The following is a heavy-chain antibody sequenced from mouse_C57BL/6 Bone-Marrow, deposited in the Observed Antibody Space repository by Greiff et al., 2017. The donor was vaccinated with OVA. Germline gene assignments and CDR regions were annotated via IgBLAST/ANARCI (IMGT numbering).Heavy chain of an antibody. CDR1: GFTFNTYA. Sequence: VQLKESGGGLVQPKGSLKLSCAASGFTFNTYAMHWVRQAPGKGLEWVARIRSKSSNYATYYADSVKDRFTISRDDSQSMLYLQMNNLKTEDTAMYYGVREGLRRLHWYFDVWGTGTTVTVSS. V-gene: IGHV10-3*01. CDR2: IRSKSSNYAT. J-gene: IGHJ1*03. D-gene: IGHD2-4*01. CDR3: VREGLRRLHWYFDV.